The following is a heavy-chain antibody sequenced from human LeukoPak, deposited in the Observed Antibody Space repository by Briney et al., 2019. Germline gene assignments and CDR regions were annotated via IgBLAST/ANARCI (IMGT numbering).Heavy chain of an antibody. CDR3: ARTYGSGIYNCFDP. V-gene: IGHV4-59*08. J-gene: IGHJ5*02. CDR1: GGSISGFY. D-gene: IGHD3-10*01. CDR2: IYYSGST. Sequence: SETLSLTCTVSGGSISGFYWSWIRQPPGKGLEWIGYIYYSGSTNYNPSLKSRVTISVDTSKNQFSLKLSSVTAADTAVYYCARTYGSGIYNCFDPWGQGTLVTVSS.